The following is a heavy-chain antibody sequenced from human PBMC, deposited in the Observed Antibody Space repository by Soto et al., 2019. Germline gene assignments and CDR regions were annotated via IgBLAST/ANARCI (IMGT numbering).Heavy chain of an antibody. CDR1: NGSVNGYY. J-gene: IGHJ4*02. Sequence: QVQLLESGPGLVKPSETLSLTCTVSNGSVNGYYWSWIRQPPGKGLEWIGYISGSASPYYNPSLNSRVTMSLDTSKNQFSLNLRSVTSADTAIYYCARDPGTSSTWYFDVWGQGILAIVSS. V-gene: IGHV4-59*02. CDR3: ARDPGTSSTWYFDV. D-gene: IGHD6-13*01. CDR2: ISGSASP.